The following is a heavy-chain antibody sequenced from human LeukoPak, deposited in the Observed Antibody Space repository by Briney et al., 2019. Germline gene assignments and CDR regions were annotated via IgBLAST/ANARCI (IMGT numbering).Heavy chain of an antibody. D-gene: IGHD3-16*01. J-gene: IGHJ6*03. CDR3: ARDGVYMDC. Sequence: PGGSLRLSCAVSGVNFSSYWMSWVRQAPGKGLEWVSYISSSSSTIYYADSVKGRFTISRDNAKNSLYLQMNSLRAEDTAVYYCARDGVYMDCRGKGTTVTVSS. CDR2: ISSSSSTI. V-gene: IGHV3-48*01. CDR1: GVNFSSYW.